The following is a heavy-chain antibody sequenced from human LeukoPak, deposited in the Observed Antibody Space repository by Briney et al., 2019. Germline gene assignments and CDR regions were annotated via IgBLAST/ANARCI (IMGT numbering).Heavy chain of an antibody. Sequence: SGGSLRLSCAAAGFAFHDYAMHWVRQAPGKGLECVAGINWLGGNAGYADSVKGRFTLSRDNTTNSLYLQMNSLRVEDTAFYFCSKAINYYYDSSGYFEAWGQGTLVTVSS. CDR3: SKAINYYYDSSGYFEA. CDR2: INWLGGNA. V-gene: IGHV3-9*01. D-gene: IGHD3-22*01. CDR1: GFAFHDYA. J-gene: IGHJ5*02.